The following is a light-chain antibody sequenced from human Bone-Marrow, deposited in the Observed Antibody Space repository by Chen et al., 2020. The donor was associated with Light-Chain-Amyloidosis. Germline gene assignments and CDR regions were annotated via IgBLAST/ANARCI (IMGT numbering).Light chain of an antibody. CDR2: YAS. CDR1: QTVGGD. V-gene: IGKV6-21*01. J-gene: IGKJ1*01. Sequence: EVVLTQSPDFQSVTPKEKVTITCRASQTVGGDLPWYQQKPDQSPKLLIKYASQSFSGVPSRFSGSGSGTDFTLTIDGLEPEDAATYYCHQTIRVPETFGQGTRVEIK. CDR3: HQTIRVPET.